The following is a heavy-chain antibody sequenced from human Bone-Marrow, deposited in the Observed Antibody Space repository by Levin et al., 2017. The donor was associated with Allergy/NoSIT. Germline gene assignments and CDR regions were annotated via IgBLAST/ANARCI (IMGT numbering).Heavy chain of an antibody. CDR1: GYTFTTYG. CDR3: ARSSLLCTSASCSSPRYYYYMDV. D-gene: IGHD2-2*01. CDR2: ISAYNGHT. Sequence: PAASVKVSCKASGYTFTTYGISWVRQAPGQGLEWMGWISAYNGHTDYAQNLQGRVTMTTDPSATIAYMELRSLRSDDTAVYYCARSSLLCTSASCSSPRYYYYMDVWGRGTTVTVSS. V-gene: IGHV1-18*01. J-gene: IGHJ6*03.